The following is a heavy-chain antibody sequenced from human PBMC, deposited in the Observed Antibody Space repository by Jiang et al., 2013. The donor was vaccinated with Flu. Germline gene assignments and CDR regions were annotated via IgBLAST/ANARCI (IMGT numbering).Heavy chain of an antibody. V-gene: IGHV4-59*01. Sequence: GSGLVKPSETLSLTCSVSGDSFNDYYWSWIRQTPGKGLEWIGYIHYRGTTVYNDSLRSRVAMSVDTSKNQFYLDLNSVTPADTAVYFCARDPALGYFDPWGQGILVTVSS. CDR3: ARDPALGYFDP. J-gene: IGHJ5*02. CDR2: IHYRGTT. D-gene: IGHD5-18*01. CDR1: GDSFNDYY.